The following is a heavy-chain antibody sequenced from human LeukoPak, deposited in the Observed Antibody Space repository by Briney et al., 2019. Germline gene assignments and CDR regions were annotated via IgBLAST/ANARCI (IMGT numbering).Heavy chain of an antibody. CDR2: IYPGDFDT. Sequence: GESLKISCRGSGYSFTTYWIGWVRQMPGKGLEWMGIIYPGDFDTRYTPSFQGQVTLSADKSINTAYLQWSSLKASDTAMYYCARRQGCSSTSCPPDYWGQGTLVTVSP. CDR3: ARRQGCSSTSCPPDY. CDR1: GYSFTTYW. J-gene: IGHJ4*02. D-gene: IGHD2-2*01. V-gene: IGHV5-51*01.